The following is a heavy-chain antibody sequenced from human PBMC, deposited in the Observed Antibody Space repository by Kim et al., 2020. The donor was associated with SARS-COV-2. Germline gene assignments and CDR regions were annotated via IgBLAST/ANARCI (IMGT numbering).Heavy chain of an antibody. CDR1: GFTFSSYA. CDR3: ARDLGGGYSSGWETLTYYYYYGMDV. J-gene: IGHJ6*02. D-gene: IGHD6-19*01. CDR2: ISYDGSNK. V-gene: IGHV3-30*04. Sequence: GGSLRLSCAASGFTFSSYAMHWVRQAPGKGLEWVAVISYDGSNKYYADSVKGRFTISRDNSKNTLYLQMNSLRAEDTAVYYCARDLGGGYSSGWETLTYYYYYGMDVWGQGTTVTVSS.